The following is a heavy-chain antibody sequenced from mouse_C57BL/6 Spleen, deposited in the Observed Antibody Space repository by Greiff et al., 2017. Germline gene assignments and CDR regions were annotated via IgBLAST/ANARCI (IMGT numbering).Heavy chain of an antibody. Sequence: QVQLKQSGAELARPGASVKLSCKASGYTFTSYGISWVKQRTGQGLEWIGEIYPRSGNTYYNEKFKGKATLTADKSSSTAYMELRSLTSEDSAVYFCARRTTVVASYYAMDYWGQGTSVTVSS. J-gene: IGHJ4*01. CDR3: ARRTTVVASYYAMDY. V-gene: IGHV1-81*01. CDR2: IYPRSGNT. D-gene: IGHD1-1*01. CDR1: GYTFTSYG.